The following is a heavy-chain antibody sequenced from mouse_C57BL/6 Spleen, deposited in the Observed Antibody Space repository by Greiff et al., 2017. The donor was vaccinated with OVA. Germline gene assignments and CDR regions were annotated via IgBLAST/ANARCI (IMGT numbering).Heavy chain of an antibody. D-gene: IGHD3-2*02. V-gene: IGHV1-39*01. J-gene: IGHJ3*01. CDR1: GYSFTDYN. CDR2: INPNNGTT. CDR3: ARPGSSGYGLAY. Sequence: VQLKQSGPELVKPGASVKISCKASGYSFTDYNMNWVKQSNGKSLEWIGVINPNNGTTSYNQKFKGKATLTVDPSSSTAYMQLNSLTSEDSAVYFCARPGSSGYGLAYWGQGTLVTVSA.